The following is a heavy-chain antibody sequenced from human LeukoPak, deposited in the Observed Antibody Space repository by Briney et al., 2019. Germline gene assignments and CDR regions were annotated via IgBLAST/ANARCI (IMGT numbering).Heavy chain of an antibody. J-gene: IGHJ4*02. CDR3: AKDARIAAGYAGLFDN. D-gene: IGHD6-13*01. CDR2: ISVSGGST. V-gene: IGHV3-23*01. CDR1: GFTFSSYA. Sequence: GGSLRLSCAASGFTFSSYAMGWVRRAPGKGLEWVSAISVSGGSTYYADSVKGRFTISRDNSKNTLYLHMNSLRAEDTAVYYCAKDARIAAGYAGLFDNWGQGTLVTVSS.